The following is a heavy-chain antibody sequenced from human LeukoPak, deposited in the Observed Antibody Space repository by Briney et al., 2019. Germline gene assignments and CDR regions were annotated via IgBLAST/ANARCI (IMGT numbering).Heavy chain of an antibody. CDR3: AKGPDFYSSGLFDY. CDR2: ISGSGGST. J-gene: IGHJ4*02. CDR1: GFTFSSYA. D-gene: IGHD6-19*01. V-gene: IGHV3-23*01. Sequence: PGGSLRLSCAASGFTFSSYAMSWVRQAPGKGLEWVSAISGSGGSTYYADSVKGRFTISRGNSKNTLYLQMNSLRAEDTAVYYCAKGPDFYSSGLFDYWGQGTLVTVSS.